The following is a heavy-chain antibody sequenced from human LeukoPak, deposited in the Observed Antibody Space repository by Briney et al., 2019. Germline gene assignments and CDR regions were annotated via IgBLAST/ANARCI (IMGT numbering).Heavy chain of an antibody. CDR2: IKQDGSEK. CDR1: GFTFSTYW. Sequence: GGFLRLSCAASGFTFSTYWMSWVRQAPGKGLEWVANIKQDGSEKYYVDSVKGRFTISRDNAKNSLYLQMNSLRAEDTAMYYCARDSAGNDYWGQGTLVTVSS. V-gene: IGHV3-7*01. J-gene: IGHJ4*02. D-gene: IGHD6-13*01. CDR3: ARDSAGNDY.